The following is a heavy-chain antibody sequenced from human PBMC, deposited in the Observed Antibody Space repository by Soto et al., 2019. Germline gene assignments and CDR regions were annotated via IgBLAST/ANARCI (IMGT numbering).Heavy chain of an antibody. CDR2: IYWDDDK. J-gene: IGHJ4*02. D-gene: IGHD3-3*01. CDR3: AHRVLRTVFGLVTTTAIYFDF. Sequence: QITLNESGPTVVRPTETLTLTCRFSGFSLTTSGVGVGWIRQSPGKAPEWLALIYWDDDKRYSASLKSRLTITQDISKNQVLLTVSDLDPTDTATYYCAHRVLRTVFGLVTTTAIYFDFWGQGTPVAVSS. CDR1: GFSLTTSGVG. V-gene: IGHV2-5*02.